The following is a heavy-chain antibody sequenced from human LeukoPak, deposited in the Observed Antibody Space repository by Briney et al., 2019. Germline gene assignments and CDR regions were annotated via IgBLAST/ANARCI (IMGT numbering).Heavy chain of an antibody. Sequence: PGGSLRLSCAASGFTFSSYWMSWVRQAPGKGLEWVANIKQDGSEKYYVDSVKGRFTISRDNAKNSLYLQMNSLRAEDTAVYYCAREDIVVVVAATEEIYYFDYWGQGTLVTVSS. CDR3: AREDIVVVVAATEEIYYFDY. V-gene: IGHV3-7*01. CDR1: GFTFSSYW. D-gene: IGHD2-15*01. CDR2: IKQDGSEK. J-gene: IGHJ4*02.